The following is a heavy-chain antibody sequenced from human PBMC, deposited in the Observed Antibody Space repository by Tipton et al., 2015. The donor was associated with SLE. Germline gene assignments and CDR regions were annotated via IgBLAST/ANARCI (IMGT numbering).Heavy chain of an antibody. CDR1: GGTISSYA. V-gene: IGHV1-69*01. CDR2: IIPISGTA. CDR3: ARLEVATITGGWFEP. J-gene: IGHJ5*02. Sequence: QVQLVQSGPEVKKPGSSVKVSCKASGGTISSYAITWVRQAPGQGLEWMGGIIPISGTANYAQKFQGRVTITTDESTTTAYMELRGLRSDDTAVYYCARLEVATITGGWFEPWGQGTLVIVSS. D-gene: IGHD5-12*01.